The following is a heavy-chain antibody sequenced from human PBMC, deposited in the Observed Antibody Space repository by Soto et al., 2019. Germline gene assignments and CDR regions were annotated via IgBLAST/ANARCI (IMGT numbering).Heavy chain of an antibody. J-gene: IGHJ6*02. D-gene: IGHD2-15*01. CDR3: ARNEMVGRSLSPYYYYYGMDV. CDR1: GYSFTSDW. Sequence: GESLKISCKGSGYSFTSDWIGWVRQTPGKGLEWMGIIYPGDSDTRYSPSFQGQVTISADKSISTAYLQWSSLKASDTAMYYCARNEMVGRSLSPYYYYYGMDVWGQGTTVTVSS. CDR2: IYPGDSDT. V-gene: IGHV5-51*01.